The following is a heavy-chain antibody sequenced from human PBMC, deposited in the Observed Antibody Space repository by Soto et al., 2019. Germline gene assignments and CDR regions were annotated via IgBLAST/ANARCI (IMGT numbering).Heavy chain of an antibody. CDR2: IFSNDEK. V-gene: IGHV2-26*01. Sequence: DLEWLAHIFSNDEKSYSTSLKSRLTISKDTSKSQVVLTMTNMDPVDTATYYCARSIKYYYGSGYYFDYWGQGTLVTVSS. J-gene: IGHJ4*02. D-gene: IGHD3-10*01. CDR3: ARSIKYYYGSGYYFDY.